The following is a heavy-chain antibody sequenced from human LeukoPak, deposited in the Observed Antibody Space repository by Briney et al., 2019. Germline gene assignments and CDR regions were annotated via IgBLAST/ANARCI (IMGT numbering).Heavy chain of an antibody. J-gene: IGHJ2*01. Sequence: SETLSLTCTVPVGSTCSYYSSCIRQPLEKGLERICHIYYSGSTNYNPSLKSRVTISVDTSKNQFSLKLSSVTAADTAVYYCARGRYLDDSSPNWYFDLWGRGTLVTVSS. V-gene: IGHV4-59*01. D-gene: IGHD3-22*01. CDR2: IYYSGST. CDR1: VGSTCSYY. CDR3: ARGRYLDDSSPNWYFDL.